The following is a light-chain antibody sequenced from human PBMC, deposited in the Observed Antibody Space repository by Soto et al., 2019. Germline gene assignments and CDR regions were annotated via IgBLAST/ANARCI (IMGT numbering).Light chain of an antibody. J-gene: IGKJ3*01. CDR1: QSVSSSY. Sequence: EIVLTQSPGTLSLSPGERATLSCRASQSVSSSYLAWYQQKPGQAPRLLIYGASSRATGIPDRFSGSGSGTDSTLTISRLEPEVFAFYYCQQYGSSPGGTFGPGTKVDIK. V-gene: IGKV3-20*01. CDR2: GAS. CDR3: QQYGSSPGGT.